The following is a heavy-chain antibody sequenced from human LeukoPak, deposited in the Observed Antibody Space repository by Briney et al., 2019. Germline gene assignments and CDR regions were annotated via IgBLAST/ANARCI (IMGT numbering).Heavy chain of an antibody. CDR3: ARARPKEYFDY. CDR2: ISSNGGST. V-gene: IGHV3-64*01. Sequence: QSGRSLRLSCAASGFTVSSYAMHWVRQAPGKGLEYVSAISSNGGSTYYANSVKGRFTISRDNSKNTLYLQMGSLRAEDMAVYYCARARPKEYFDYWGQGTLVTVSS. CDR1: GFTVSSYA. J-gene: IGHJ4*02.